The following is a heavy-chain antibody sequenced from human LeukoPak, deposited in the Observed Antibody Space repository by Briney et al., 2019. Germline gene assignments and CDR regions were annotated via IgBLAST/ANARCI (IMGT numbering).Heavy chain of an antibody. CDR3: ARGPTRDAFDI. D-gene: IGHD1-26*01. Sequence: GGSLRLSCAASGFTFSSYAMKWVRQAPGKGLEWVANIKQDGSAKSYVDSVRGRFTISRDNAKNSQYLQMNSLRAEDTAVYYCARGPTRDAFDIWGQGTMVSVSS. CDR2: IKQDGSAK. CDR1: GFTFSSYA. J-gene: IGHJ3*02. V-gene: IGHV3-7*01.